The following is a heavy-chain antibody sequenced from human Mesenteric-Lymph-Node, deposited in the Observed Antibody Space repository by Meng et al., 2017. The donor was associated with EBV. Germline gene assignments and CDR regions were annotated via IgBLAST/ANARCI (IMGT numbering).Heavy chain of an antibody. CDR3: ATLGSFASSIDP. Sequence: QGNLQRWGPGLLKPSETLSLTCAVYGASFRDYYWTWIRQPPGKGLEWIGEVNHGGATIYNPSLESRVTISIDTSKNQFSLKVTSVTAADTAVYFCATLGSFASSIDPWGQGTLVTVSS. V-gene: IGHV4-34*02. J-gene: IGHJ5*02. CDR2: VNHGGAT. D-gene: IGHD3-16*01. CDR1: GASFRDYY.